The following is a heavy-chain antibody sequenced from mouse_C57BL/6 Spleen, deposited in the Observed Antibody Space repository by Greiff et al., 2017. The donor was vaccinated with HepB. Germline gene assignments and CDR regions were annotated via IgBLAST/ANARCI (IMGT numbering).Heavy chain of an antibody. V-gene: IGHV1-82*01. CDR1: GYAFSSPW. D-gene: IGHD1-1*01. CDR3: ARGTVVADY. J-gene: IGHJ2*01. CDR2: SYPGDGDT. Sequence: VKLMESGPELVKPGASVKISCKASGYAFSSPWMNWVKQRPGKGLEWIGRSYPGDGDTNYTGKFKGKATLTADKSSSPAYMQLSSLTSEDSAVYFCARGTVVADYWGQGTTLTVSS.